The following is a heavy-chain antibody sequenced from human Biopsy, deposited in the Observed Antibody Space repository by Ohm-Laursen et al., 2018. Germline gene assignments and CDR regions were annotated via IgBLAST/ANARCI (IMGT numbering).Heavy chain of an antibody. CDR3: AREKPFGASWGY. J-gene: IGHJ4*02. Sequence: SVKVSCKASSYTFTDYNIHWIRQAPGQGLEWLGWINPDTGGTKYAQKFQGRVAMTRDTSISTAYLDLSSLGSEDTAVYYCAREKPFGASWGYWGQGTLVTVSS. CDR2: INPDTGGT. CDR1: SYTFTDYN. V-gene: IGHV1-2*02. D-gene: IGHD6-13*01.